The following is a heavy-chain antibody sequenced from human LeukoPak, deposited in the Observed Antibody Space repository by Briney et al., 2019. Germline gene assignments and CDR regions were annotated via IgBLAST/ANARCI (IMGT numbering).Heavy chain of an antibody. J-gene: IGHJ4*02. CDR2: IWPGDSDT. Sequence: GESLKISCKGSGYSFSNYWIGWVRQMPGKGLEWMGIIWPGDSDTRYSPSFQGQVTISVDKSISTAYLQWSSLKASDTAIYYCARQYYDVLTGFYIHFDHWGQGTLVTVSS. CDR1: GYSFSNYW. D-gene: IGHD3-9*01. CDR3: ARQYYDVLTGFYIHFDH. V-gene: IGHV5-51*01.